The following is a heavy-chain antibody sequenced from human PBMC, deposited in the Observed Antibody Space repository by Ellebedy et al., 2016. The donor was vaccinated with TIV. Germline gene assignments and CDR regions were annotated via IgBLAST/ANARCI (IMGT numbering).Heavy chain of an antibody. D-gene: IGHD3-10*01. CDR2: ISNSGDTT. J-gene: IGHJ4*02. Sequence: GESLKISCAASGFTFNCCAMSWVRQAPGKGLEWVSVISNSGDTTYADSVKGRFTISRDNSKNTLYLQMNSLRAEDTAVYYCATERGAYSGSGQAFDYWGQGTLVTVSS. CDR3: ATERGAYSGSGQAFDY. CDR1: GFTFNCCA. V-gene: IGHV3-23*01.